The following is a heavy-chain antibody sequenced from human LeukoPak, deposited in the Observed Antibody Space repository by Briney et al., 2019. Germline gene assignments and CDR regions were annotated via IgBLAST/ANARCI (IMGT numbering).Heavy chain of an antibody. D-gene: IGHD2/OR15-2a*01. V-gene: IGHV4-59*11. J-gene: IGHJ4*02. Sequence: SETLSLTCTVSGASISSHYWSWLRQPPGKGLEWIGYVYHSGSTNYNPSLKSRVAISVDTSRNQVSLKLSSLTAADTAVYYCARGSTRADDYWGQGTLVTVSS. CDR1: GASISSHY. CDR2: VYHSGST. CDR3: ARGSTRADDY.